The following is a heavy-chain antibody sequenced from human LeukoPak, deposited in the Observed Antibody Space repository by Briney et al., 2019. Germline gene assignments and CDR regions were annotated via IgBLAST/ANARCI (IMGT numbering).Heavy chain of an antibody. V-gene: IGHV3-23*01. J-gene: IGHJ4*02. CDR3: AKARTAWTAVVTVALF. CDR1: GFTFATYA. Sequence: GGSLRLSCAASGFTFATYAMTWVRQAPGKGLEWVSSITAVGIDTYYTDSVKGRFTISRDNSKNTMYLQMNSLTAEDTAIYYYAKARTAWTAVVTVALFWGQGTLVTVSS. D-gene: IGHD4-23*01. CDR2: ITAVGIDT.